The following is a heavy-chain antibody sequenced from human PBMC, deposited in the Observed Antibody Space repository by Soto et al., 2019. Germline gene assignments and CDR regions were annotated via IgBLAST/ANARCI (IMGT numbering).Heavy chain of an antibody. CDR3: SRGGGWIDAFDI. V-gene: IGHV4-34*01. D-gene: IGHD5-12*01. CDR2: INHSGST. J-gene: IGHJ3*02. Sequence: QVQLQQWGAGLLKPSETLSLTCAVYGGSFSGYYWSCIRQPPGKGLEWIGEINHSGSTNYNPSLKSRVTISVDSSKNQFSLKLSSVTAADTAVYYCSRGGGWIDAFDIWGRGTIVTVS. CDR1: GGSFSGYY.